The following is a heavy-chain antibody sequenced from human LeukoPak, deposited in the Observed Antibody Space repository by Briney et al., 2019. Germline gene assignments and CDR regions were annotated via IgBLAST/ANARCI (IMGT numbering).Heavy chain of an antibody. CDR1: GFTFSIYA. CDR3: PKVRIGTDSSGYYYPPDY. Sequence: GGSLRLSCAASGFTFSIYAMSWVRQAPGKGLECVSAISGSGGSTYYADSVKGRFTISRDNSKNTLYLQMNSLRAEDTAVYYCPKVRIGTDSSGYYYPPDYWGQGTLVTVSS. J-gene: IGHJ4*02. V-gene: IGHV3-23*01. D-gene: IGHD3-22*01. CDR2: ISGSGGST.